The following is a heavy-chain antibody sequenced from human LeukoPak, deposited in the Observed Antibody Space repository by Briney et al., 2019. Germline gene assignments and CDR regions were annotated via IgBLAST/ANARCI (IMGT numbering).Heavy chain of an antibody. J-gene: IGHJ5*02. CDR3: ARDVGYCSSTSCYRWFDP. D-gene: IGHD2-2*02. CDR1: GFTFSSYG. Sequence: GGSLRLSCAASGFTFSSYGMHWVRQAPGKGLEYVSAISSNGGSTYYANSVKGRFTISRDNSKNTLYLQMGSLRAEDMAVYYCARDVGYCSSTSCYRWFDPWGQGTLVTVSS. CDR2: ISSNGGST. V-gene: IGHV3-64*01.